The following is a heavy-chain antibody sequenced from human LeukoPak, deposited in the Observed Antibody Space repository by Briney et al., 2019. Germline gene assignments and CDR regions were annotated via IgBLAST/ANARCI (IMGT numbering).Heavy chain of an antibody. CDR1: GYTFTGYY. D-gene: IGHD3-10*01. J-gene: IGHJ4*02. CDR3: ARELLGDYYGSGSYYVVY. CDR2: INPNSGGT. V-gene: IGHV1-2*02. Sequence: ASVKVSCKASGYTFTGYYMHWVRQAPGQGLEWMGWINPNSGGTNYAQKFQGRVTMTRDTSISTAYMELSRLRSDDTAVYYCARELLGDYYGSGSYYVVYWGQGTLVTVSS.